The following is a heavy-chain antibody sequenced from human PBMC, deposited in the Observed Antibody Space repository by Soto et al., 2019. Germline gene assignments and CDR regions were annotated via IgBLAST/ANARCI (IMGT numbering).Heavy chain of an antibody. CDR1: GFTFSYAW. Sequence: EVQLVESGGDLAKPGGSLRLSCAASGFTFSYAWMNWVRQAPGKGLEWVGRIKSKTDGGTTDYAAPVKGRFTISRDDSRNMVFLQMNSLGTEDTAVYYCATGRVDLLYWGQGTRVTVSS. J-gene: IGHJ4*02. D-gene: IGHD2-15*01. V-gene: IGHV3-15*07. CDR3: ATGRVDLLY. CDR2: IKSKTDGGTT.